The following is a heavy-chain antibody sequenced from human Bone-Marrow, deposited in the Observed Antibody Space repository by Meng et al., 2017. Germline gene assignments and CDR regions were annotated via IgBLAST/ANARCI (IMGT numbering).Heavy chain of an antibody. CDR1: GGSISSYY. V-gene: IGHV4-59*08. CDR2: IHYSGST. J-gene: IGHJ4*02. CDR3: ARQGDTAMATFDY. D-gene: IGHD5-18*01. Sequence: QVQLQESGPGLVKPSETLSLTCTVSGGSISSYYWSWIRQPPGKGLEWIAYIHYSGSTNYNPSLKSRVTISVDTSKNQFSLKLSSVTAADTAIYYCARQGDTAMATFDYWGQGTLVTVSS.